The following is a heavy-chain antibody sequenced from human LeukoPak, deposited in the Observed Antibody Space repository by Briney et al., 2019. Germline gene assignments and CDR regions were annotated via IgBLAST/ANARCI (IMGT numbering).Heavy chain of an antibody. D-gene: IGHD3/OR15-3a*01. CDR3: ARWTHHLDY. J-gene: IGHJ4*02. CDR2: INHSGST. Sequence: SETLSLTCAVYGGSFSGYYWSWIRQPPGKGLEWIGEINHSGSTNYNPSLKSRVTISVDTSKNRFSLKLSSVTAADTAVYYCARWTHHLDYWGQGTLVAVSS. V-gene: IGHV4-34*01. CDR1: GGSFSGYY.